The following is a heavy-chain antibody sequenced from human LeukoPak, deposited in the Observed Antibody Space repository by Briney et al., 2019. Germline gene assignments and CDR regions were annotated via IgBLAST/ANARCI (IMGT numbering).Heavy chain of an antibody. CDR2: MSGSGGNI. D-gene: IGHD6-6*01. CDR3: AKGRQASVRHPPLDY. J-gene: IGHJ4*02. V-gene: IGHV3-23*01. Sequence: GGSLRLSCAASGFNFGTYAMTWVRQPPGKGLEWLSAMSGSGGNIYYADSVKGRFTISRDNSKNTLYLHINSLRAEDTAIYYCAKGRQASVRHPPLDYWGQGTLVTVSS. CDR1: GFNFGTYA.